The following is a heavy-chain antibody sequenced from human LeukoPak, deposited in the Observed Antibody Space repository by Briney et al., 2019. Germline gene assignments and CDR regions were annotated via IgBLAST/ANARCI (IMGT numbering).Heavy chain of an antibody. CDR1: GGSFSGYY. V-gene: IGHV4-34*01. J-gene: IGHJ6*02. CDR3: ARLRFGRYFDWLLSYYYYYGMDV. CDR2: INHSGST. Sequence: SETLSLTCAVYGGSFSGYYWSWIRQPPGKGLEWIGEINHSGSTNYNPSLKSRVTISVDTSKNQFSLKLSSATAADTAVYYCARLRFGRYFDWLLSYYYYYGMDVWGQGTTFTVSS. D-gene: IGHD3-9*01.